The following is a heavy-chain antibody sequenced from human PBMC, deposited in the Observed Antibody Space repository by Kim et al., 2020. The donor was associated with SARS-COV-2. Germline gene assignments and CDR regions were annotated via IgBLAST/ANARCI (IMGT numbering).Heavy chain of an antibody. Sequence: SETLSLTCTVSGGSISSGGYYWSWIRQHPGKGLEWIGYIYYSGSTYYNPSLKSRVTISVDTSKNQFSLKLSSVTAADTAVYYCARGRGSYYYDSGWFDPWGQGTLVTVSS. D-gene: IGHD3-22*01. J-gene: IGHJ5*02. V-gene: IGHV4-31*03. CDR2: IYYSGST. CDR3: ARGRGSYYYDSGWFDP. CDR1: GGSISSGGYY.